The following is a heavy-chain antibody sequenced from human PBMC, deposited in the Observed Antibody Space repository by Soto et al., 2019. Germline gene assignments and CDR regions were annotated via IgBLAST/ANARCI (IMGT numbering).Heavy chain of an antibody. J-gene: IGHJ5*02. D-gene: IGHD2-15*01. Sequence: QLQLQESGPGLVKPSETLSLTCTVSGGSISSSSYYWGWIRQPPGKGLEWIGSIYYSGSTYYNPSLKSRVTISVDTSKNQFSLKLSSVTAADTAVYYCARQAACSGGSCPEIGNWFDPWGQGTLVTVSS. CDR1: GGSISSSSYY. CDR3: ARQAACSGGSCPEIGNWFDP. CDR2: IYYSGST. V-gene: IGHV4-39*01.